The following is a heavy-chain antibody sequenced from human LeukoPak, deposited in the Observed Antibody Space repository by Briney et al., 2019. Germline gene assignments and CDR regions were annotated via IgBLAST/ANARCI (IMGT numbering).Heavy chain of an antibody. CDR2: INHSGST. CDR1: GGSFSGYY. D-gene: IGHD3-3*01. CDR3: ARGFAYGGHFDY. V-gene: IGHV4-34*01. J-gene: IGHJ4*02. Sequence: SETLSLTCAVYGGSFSGYYWSWIRQPPGKGLEWIGEINHSGSTSYNPSLKSRVTISVDTSKNQFSLKLSSVTAADTAVYYCARGFAYGGHFDYWGQGTLVTVSS.